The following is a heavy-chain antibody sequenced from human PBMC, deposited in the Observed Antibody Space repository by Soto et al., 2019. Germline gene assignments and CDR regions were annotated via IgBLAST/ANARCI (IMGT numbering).Heavy chain of an antibody. CDR1: GFTFSSYA. Sequence: GGSLRLSCAASGFTFSSYAMHWVRQAPGKGLEWVAVISYDGSNKYYADSVKGRFTISRDNSKNTLYLQMNSLRAEDTAVYYCARGTLTSDEMYYDYVWGSSSNYYYYGMDVWRQGTTVTVSS. CDR2: ISYDGSNK. CDR3: ARGTLTSDEMYYDYVWGSSSNYYYYGMDV. D-gene: IGHD3-16*01. J-gene: IGHJ6*02. V-gene: IGHV3-30-3*01.